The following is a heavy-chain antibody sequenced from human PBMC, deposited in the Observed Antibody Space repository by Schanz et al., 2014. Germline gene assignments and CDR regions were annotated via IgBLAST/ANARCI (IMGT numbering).Heavy chain of an antibody. CDR2: ISSGGGST. CDR3: ARVKYCTITRCYRTETEGIYYMDV. V-gene: IGHV3-23*01. Sequence: EVQLLESGGGLVQPGGSLRLSCTASGFTFSSYSMNWVRQAPGKGLEWVSSISSGGGSTYYADSVKGRFTISRDNSKNTLYLQMKSLRAEDTAVYYCARVKYCTITRCYRTETEGIYYMDVWGKGTTVTDSS. J-gene: IGHJ6*03. CDR1: GFTFSSYS. D-gene: IGHD2-2*01.